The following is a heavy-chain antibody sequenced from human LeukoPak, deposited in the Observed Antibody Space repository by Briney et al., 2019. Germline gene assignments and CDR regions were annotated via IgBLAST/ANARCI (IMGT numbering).Heavy chain of an antibody. CDR2: ISGSGGSP. CDR3: ATGGYYYYYMDV. Sequence: GGSLRLSCAASGFTFSSSAMSWVRQAPGKGLEWVSSISGSGGSPYYADSVKGRFTISRDNSKNTLYLQMNSLRAEDTAVYYCATGGYYYYYMDVWGKGTTVTVSS. V-gene: IGHV3-23*01. CDR1: GFTFSSSA. J-gene: IGHJ6*03.